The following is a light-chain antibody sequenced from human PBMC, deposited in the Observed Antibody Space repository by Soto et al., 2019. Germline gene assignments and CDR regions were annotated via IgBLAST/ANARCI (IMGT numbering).Light chain of an antibody. CDR3: QQYSSSPLT. CDR2: GAS. Sequence: EIVLTQSPGTLSLSPGERATLSCRASQSVSSSYLGWYQQKPGQAPRLLIYGASSRTTGIPDRFSGSGSGTVFTLSISRLEPEDVAVYYCQQYSSSPLTFGQGTKLEIK. CDR1: QSVSSSY. V-gene: IGKV3-20*01. J-gene: IGKJ1*01.